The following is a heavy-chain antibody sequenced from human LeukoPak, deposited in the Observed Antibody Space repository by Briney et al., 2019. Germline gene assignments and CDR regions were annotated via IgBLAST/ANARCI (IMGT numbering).Heavy chain of an antibody. CDR3: ARVLAIYGSGSSFAFDI. CDR2: INPSGGST. CDR1: GYTFTSYY. V-gene: IGHV1-46*01. J-gene: IGHJ3*02. D-gene: IGHD3-10*01. Sequence: ASVKVSCKASGYTFTSYYMHWVRQAPGQGLEWMGIINPSGGSTSYAQKFQGRVTMTGDTSTSTVYMELSSLRSEDTAVYYCARVLAIYGSGSSFAFDIWGQGTMVTVSS.